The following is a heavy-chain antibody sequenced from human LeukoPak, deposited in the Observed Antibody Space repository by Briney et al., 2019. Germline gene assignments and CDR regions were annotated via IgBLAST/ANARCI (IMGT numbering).Heavy chain of an antibody. D-gene: IGHD2-15*01. CDR2: IKQDGSEK. Sequence: GGSLRLSCEVSGFTFSSYWMSWVRQAPGKGLEWVANIKQDGSEKYFVDSVKGRFTISRDNAKSSMYLQMNSLRAEDTAVYYCARAYCDGGSCFDYWGQGTLVTVSS. CDR3: ARAYCDGGSCFDY. V-gene: IGHV3-7*04. J-gene: IGHJ4*02. CDR1: GFTFSSYW.